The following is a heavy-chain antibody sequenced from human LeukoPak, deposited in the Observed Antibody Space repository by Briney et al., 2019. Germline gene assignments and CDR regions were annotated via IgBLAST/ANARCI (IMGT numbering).Heavy chain of an antibody. V-gene: IGHV3-7*01. CDR2: INQDGRQI. D-gene: IGHD3-22*01. Sequence: GGSLRLSCAASGFTFSSFWMSWVRQAPGKGLEWVANINQDGRQIKYVDSVKGRFTTSRDNAKNSLYLQMNSLRAEDTAVYYCARERGYFESSAYVGSAFDIWGQGTMVTVSS. J-gene: IGHJ3*02. CDR1: GFTFSSFW. CDR3: ARERGYFESSAYVGSAFDI.